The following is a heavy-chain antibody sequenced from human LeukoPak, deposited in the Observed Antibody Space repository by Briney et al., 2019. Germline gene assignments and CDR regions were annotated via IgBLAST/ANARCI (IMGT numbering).Heavy chain of an antibody. CDR2: IYHSGST. J-gene: IGHJ3*02. Sequence: SETLSLTCTVSGGSISSYYWGWIRQPPGKGLEWIGSIYHSGSTYYNPSLKSRVTISVDTSKNQFSLELSSVTAADTAVYYCARGEPPEMATIWGAFDIWGQGTMVTVSS. V-gene: IGHV4-39*07. CDR3: ARGEPPEMATIWGAFDI. D-gene: IGHD5-24*01. CDR1: GGSISSYY.